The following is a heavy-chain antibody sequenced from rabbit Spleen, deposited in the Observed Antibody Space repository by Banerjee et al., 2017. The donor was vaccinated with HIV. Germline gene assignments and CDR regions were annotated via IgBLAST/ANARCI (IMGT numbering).Heavy chain of an antibody. CDR1: GFTLSSYW. J-gene: IGHJ4*01. V-gene: IGHV1S45*01. D-gene: IGHD2-1*01. Sequence: QEQLVESGGGLVQPEGSLTLTCTASGFTLSSYWICWVRQAPGKGLEWIACGYSGSSGDTYYESWAKGRFTISKTSSTTVTLQMTSLPAADTATYFCARGVYDDYDTYYFDLWGPGTLVTVS. CDR3: ARGVYDDYDTYYFDL. CDR2: GYSGSSGDT.